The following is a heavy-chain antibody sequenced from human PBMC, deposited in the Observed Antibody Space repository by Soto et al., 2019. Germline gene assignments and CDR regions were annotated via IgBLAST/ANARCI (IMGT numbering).Heavy chain of an antibody. CDR1: GFTFSSYD. Sequence: EVQLVESGGGLVQPGGSLRHSCAASGFTFSSYDMHWVRQATGKGLEWVSAIGTAGDTYYPGSVKGRFTISRENAKNSLSLQMNSLRAEDTAVYYCARGGSSHYYYGMDVWGQGTTVTVSS. CDR2: IGTAGDT. J-gene: IGHJ6*02. CDR3: ARGGSSHYYYGMDV. D-gene: IGHD6-6*01. V-gene: IGHV3-13*01.